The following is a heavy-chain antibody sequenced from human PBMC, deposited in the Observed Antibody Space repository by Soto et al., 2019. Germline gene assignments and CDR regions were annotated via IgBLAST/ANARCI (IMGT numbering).Heavy chain of an antibody. CDR3: ARDRAVKYSISWYRYYYYGMDV. J-gene: IGHJ6*02. Sequence: QVQLVESGGGWVKPGGSLRLSCAASGFTFSEYYMSWIRQAPGKGLEWVSYISSSGSSIYYADSVKGRFTISRDKAKNSLYLQMNSLRAEDTAVYYCARDRAVKYSISWYRYYYYGMDVWGQGTTVTVSS. V-gene: IGHV3-11*01. D-gene: IGHD6-13*01. CDR2: ISSSGSSI. CDR1: GFTFSEYY.